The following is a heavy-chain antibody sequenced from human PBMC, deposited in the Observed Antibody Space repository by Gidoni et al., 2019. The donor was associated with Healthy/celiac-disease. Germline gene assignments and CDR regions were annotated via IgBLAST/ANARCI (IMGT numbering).Heavy chain of an antibody. Sequence: EVQLVESGGGLVQPGGSLRLSCAASGFTFSSYWMHWVRQAPGKGLVWVSRINSDGSSTSYADSVKGRFTISRDNAKNTLYLQMNSLRAEDTAVYYCAREYYYDSSGYYYSDYYYGMDVWGQGTTVTVSS. CDR1: GFTFSSYW. V-gene: IGHV3-74*01. J-gene: IGHJ6*02. CDR3: AREYYYDSSGYYYSDYYYGMDV. CDR2: INSDGSST. D-gene: IGHD3-22*01.